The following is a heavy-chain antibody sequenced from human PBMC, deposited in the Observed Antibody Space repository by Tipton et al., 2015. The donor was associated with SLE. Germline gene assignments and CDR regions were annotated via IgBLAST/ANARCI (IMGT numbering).Heavy chain of an antibody. J-gene: IGHJ1*01. Sequence: TLSLTCTVSGGSISSHYWSWIRQPPGKGLEWIGYIYTSGSTNYNPSLKSRVTISVDTSKNQFSLKLSSVTAADTAVYYCARTGYSSSWQYFQHWGQGTLVTVSS. CDR1: GGSISSHY. D-gene: IGHD6-13*01. V-gene: IGHV4-4*08. CDR3: ARTGYSSSWQYFQH. CDR2: IYTSGST.